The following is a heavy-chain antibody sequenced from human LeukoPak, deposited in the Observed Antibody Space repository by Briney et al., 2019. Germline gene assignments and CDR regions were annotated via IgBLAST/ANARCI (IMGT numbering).Heavy chain of an antibody. CDR1: GYSFTSYW. Sequence: GESLKISLKGFGYSFTSYWIGLERQTPGEGLEWMGIIFPADSDTRHRPSFQGQVTISTDKSISTAYLQGSSLKAWDTAMYYCARGVPKDYWGQGTLVTVSS. CDR2: IFPADSDT. V-gene: IGHV5-51*01. CDR3: ARGVPKDY. D-gene: IGHD2-2*01. J-gene: IGHJ4*02.